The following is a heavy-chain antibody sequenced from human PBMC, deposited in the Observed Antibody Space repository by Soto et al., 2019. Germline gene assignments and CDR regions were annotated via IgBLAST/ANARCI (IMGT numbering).Heavy chain of an antibody. V-gene: IGHV3-9*01. CDR1: GFTFDDYA. CDR3: AKGITPIPGAAPDY. Sequence: GGSLRLSCAASGFTFDDYAMHWVRQAPGKGLEWVSGISWNSGSIGYADSVKGRFTISRDNAKNSLYLQMNSLRAEDTALYYCAKGITPIPGAAPDYWGQGTLVTVSS. J-gene: IGHJ4*02. CDR2: ISWNSGSI. D-gene: IGHD1-26*01.